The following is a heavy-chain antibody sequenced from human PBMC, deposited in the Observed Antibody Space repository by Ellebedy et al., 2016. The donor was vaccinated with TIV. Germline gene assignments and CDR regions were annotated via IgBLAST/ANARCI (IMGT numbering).Heavy chain of an antibody. CDR3: ATDGSYGDYLSPTHAFVI. D-gene: IGHD4-17*01. CDR2: ITQDGSEK. Sequence: GGSLRLSCGASAFSFSSYWMSWVRHAPGKGLEWAANITQDGSEKYYVDTVKGRFTISRDNAKNSLYLHLNSLRAEDTAMYYCATDGSYGDYLSPTHAFVIWGQGTMVTVSS. J-gene: IGHJ3*02. CDR1: AFSFSSYW. V-gene: IGHV3-7*01.